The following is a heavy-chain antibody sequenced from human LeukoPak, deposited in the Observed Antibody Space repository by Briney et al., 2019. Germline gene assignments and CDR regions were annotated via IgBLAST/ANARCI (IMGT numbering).Heavy chain of an antibody. CDR1: GYTFSSYG. CDR2: ISGYNGNT. Sequence: ASVKVSCKASGYTFSSYGIAWVRQAPGQGLEWMGWISGYNGNTNYAQKLQGRVSMTTDTSTTTAYMGLRSLTSDDTALYYCARSSLGTITAGPFDYWGRGTLVTVSS. V-gene: IGHV1-18*01. CDR3: ARSSLGTITAGPFDY. D-gene: IGHD5-12*01. J-gene: IGHJ4*02.